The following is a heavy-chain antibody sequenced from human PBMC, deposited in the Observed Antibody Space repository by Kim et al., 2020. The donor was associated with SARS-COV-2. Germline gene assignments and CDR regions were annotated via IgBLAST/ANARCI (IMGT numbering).Heavy chain of an antibody. J-gene: IGHJ6*02. D-gene: IGHD3-22*01. Sequence: GGSLRLSCAASGFTFSSYGMHWVRQAPGKGLEWVAVIWYDGSNKYYADSVKGRFTISRDNSKNTLYLQMNSLRAEDTAVYYSARSDYYDSSGYYYYYYGMVVRGQGTTGTVSS. CDR3: ARSDYYDSSGYYYYYYGMVV. CDR1: GFTFSSYG. V-gene: IGHV3-33*01. CDR2: IWYDGSNK.